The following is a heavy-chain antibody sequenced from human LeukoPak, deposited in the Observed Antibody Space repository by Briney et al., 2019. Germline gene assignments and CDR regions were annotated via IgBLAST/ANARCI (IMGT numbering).Heavy chain of an antibody. D-gene: IGHD1-1*01. V-gene: IGHV3-74*01. J-gene: IGHJ3*02. CDR3: ARGNAHAFDI. CDR1: RFTFSSYW. Sequence: GGSLRLSCAASRFTFSSYWMHWVRQAPGKGLVWVSRINTDGSGTSYADSVKGRFTVSRDNAKNTLYLQMNSLRAEDTAVYYCARGNAHAFDIWGQGTMVTVSS. CDR2: INTDGSGT.